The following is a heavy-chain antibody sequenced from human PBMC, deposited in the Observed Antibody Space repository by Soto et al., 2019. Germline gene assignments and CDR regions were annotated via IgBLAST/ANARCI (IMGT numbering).Heavy chain of an antibody. CDR1: GYSFTGQY. V-gene: IGHV1-2*02. J-gene: IGHJ5*02. CDR3: ARGYYYDSSGYPLSGWFDP. D-gene: IGHD3-22*01. Sequence: ASVTVFCTASGYSFTGQYMHWVRQAPGQGLEWMGWIKVNSGGTNYAQKFQGRVTMSRDTSISTAYMELSRLRADDTAVYYCARGYYYDSSGYPLSGWFDPWGQGTLVTVSS. CDR2: IKVNSGGT.